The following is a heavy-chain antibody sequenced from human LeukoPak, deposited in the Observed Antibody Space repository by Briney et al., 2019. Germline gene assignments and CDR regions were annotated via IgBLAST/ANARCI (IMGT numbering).Heavy chain of an antibody. CDR3: ARRLVETTLGVFDI. Sequence: GESLKISCETSGYSFTSYWIGWVRQMPGKGLEWMGIIYPGDSDTRYSPSFQGQVTISADKSISTAYLQWSSLKASDTAIYYCARRLVETTLGVFDIWGQGTMVTVSS. J-gene: IGHJ3*02. CDR2: IYPGDSDT. D-gene: IGHD2-21*02. V-gene: IGHV5-51*01. CDR1: GYSFTSYW.